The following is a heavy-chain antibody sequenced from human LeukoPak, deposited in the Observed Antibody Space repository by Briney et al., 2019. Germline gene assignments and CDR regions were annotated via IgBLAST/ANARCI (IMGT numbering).Heavy chain of an antibody. CDR2: ISYDGSNK. CDR1: GFTFSDYA. D-gene: IGHD6-19*01. Sequence: GGSLRLSCAASGFTFSDYAMHWVRQAPGRGLEWVAVISYDGSNKYYAESVKGRITISRDNSKNTLYLQMNSLRAEDTAVYYCARSSVAGTGAAWGKGTTVTVSS. J-gene: IGHJ6*04. V-gene: IGHV3-30*04. CDR3: ARSSVAGTGAA.